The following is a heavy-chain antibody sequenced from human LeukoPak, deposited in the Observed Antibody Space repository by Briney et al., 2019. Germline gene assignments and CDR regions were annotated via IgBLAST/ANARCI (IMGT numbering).Heavy chain of an antibody. CDR3: ARDFGWGIAARRRAFDI. V-gene: IGHV3-66*01. J-gene: IGHJ3*02. CDR1: GFTVSSNY. D-gene: IGHD6-6*01. Sequence: QTGGSLRLSCAASGFTVSSNYMSWVRQAPGKGLEWVSVIYSGGSTYYADSVKGRFTISRDNSKNTLYLQMNSLRAEDTAVYYCARDFGWGIAARRRAFDIWGQGTMGTVSS. CDR2: IYSGGST.